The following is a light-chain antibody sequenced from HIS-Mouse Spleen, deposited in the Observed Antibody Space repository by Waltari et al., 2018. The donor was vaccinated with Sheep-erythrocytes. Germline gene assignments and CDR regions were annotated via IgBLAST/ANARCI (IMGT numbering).Light chain of an antibody. J-gene: IGKJ4*01. Sequence: DIQMTQSPSSLSASVGDRVTITCQASQDISNSLNWYQQKPGKAPKLLLYDASNLDTGVPSRFSGSGSVTDFTFTISSLQPEDIATYYCQQYDNLLTFGGGTKVEIK. CDR3: QQYDNLLT. CDR2: DAS. V-gene: IGKV1-33*01. CDR1: QDISNS.